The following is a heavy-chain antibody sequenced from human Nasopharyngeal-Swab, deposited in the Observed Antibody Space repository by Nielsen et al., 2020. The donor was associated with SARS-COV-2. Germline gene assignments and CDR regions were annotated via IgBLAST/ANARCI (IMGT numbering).Heavy chain of an antibody. J-gene: IGHJ1*01. Sequence: GESLKISCAASGFTFSSYAMSWVRQAPGKGLEWVSGISGSGGSTYYADSVKGRFTISRDNSKNTLYLQMNSLRAEDTAVYYCARDLGGGYCTTTNCLGSWGQGTLVTVSS. D-gene: IGHD2-2*01. CDR2: ISGSGGST. V-gene: IGHV3-23*01. CDR1: GFTFSSYA. CDR3: ARDLGGGYCTTTNCLGS.